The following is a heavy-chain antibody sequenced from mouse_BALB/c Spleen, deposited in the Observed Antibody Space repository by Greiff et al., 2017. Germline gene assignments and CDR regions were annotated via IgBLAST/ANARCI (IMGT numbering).Heavy chain of an antibody. D-gene: IGHD1-1*01. J-gene: IGHJ4*01. V-gene: IGHV1-20*02. Sequence: DVQLQESGPELVKPGASVKISCKASGYSFTGYFMNWVMQSHGKSLEWIGRINPYNGDTFYNQKFKGKATLTVDKSSSTAHMELRSLASEDSAVYYCARRYYGSSYDYAMDYWGQGTSVTVSS. CDR3: ARRYYGSSYDYAMDY. CDR1: GYSFTGYF. CDR2: INPYNGDT.